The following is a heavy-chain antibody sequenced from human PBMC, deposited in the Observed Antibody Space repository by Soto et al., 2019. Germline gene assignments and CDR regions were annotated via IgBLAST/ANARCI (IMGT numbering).Heavy chain of an antibody. V-gene: IGHV3-30*18. CDR1: GFTFSNYG. CDR2: ISYHGSDK. Sequence: QVQLVESGGGVVQPGRSLRLSCAASGFTFSNYGMHWVRQAPGKGLEWVAVISYHGSDKYYADSVKGRFTISRNNSMNSLYLHIYTLTAEDTAVSYCAKDPWTTTVTTVGYWGQGTLVTVSS. D-gene: IGHD4-17*01. J-gene: IGHJ4*02. CDR3: AKDPWTTTVTTVGY.